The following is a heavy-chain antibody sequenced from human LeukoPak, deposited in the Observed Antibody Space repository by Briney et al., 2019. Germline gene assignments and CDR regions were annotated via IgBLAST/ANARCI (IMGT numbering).Heavy chain of an antibody. V-gene: IGHV4-31*03. CDR3: ARARSAAGNFDY. J-gene: IGHJ4*02. D-gene: IGHD6-13*01. CDR1: GGSISSGGYY. Sequence: SESLSLTCTVSGGSISSGGYYWSWIRQHPGKGLEWIGYIYYSGSTYYNPSLKSRVTISADTSKNQFSLKLSSVTAADTAVYYCARARSAAGNFDYWGQGTLVTVSS. CDR2: IYYSGST.